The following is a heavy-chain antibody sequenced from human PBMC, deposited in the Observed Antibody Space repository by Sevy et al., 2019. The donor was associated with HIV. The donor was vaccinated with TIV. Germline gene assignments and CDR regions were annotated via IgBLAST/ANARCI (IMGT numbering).Heavy chain of an antibody. CDR1: GFTFDEYA. CDR2: HIWNSGII. D-gene: IGHD6-19*01. J-gene: IGHJ3*02. V-gene: IGHV3-9*01. Sequence: GGSLRLSCAASGFTFDEYAIHWVRLAPGKGLEWVSAHIWNSGIIDYGDSVKGRFTISRDNTKNSLYLQMNSLRTEDTALYYCAKGAGQWLGDAFDTWGQGTMVTVSS. CDR3: AKGAGQWLGDAFDT.